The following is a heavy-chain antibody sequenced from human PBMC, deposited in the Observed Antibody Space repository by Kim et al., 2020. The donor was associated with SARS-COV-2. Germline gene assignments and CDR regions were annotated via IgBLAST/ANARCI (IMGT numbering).Heavy chain of an antibody. D-gene: IGHD3-22*01. V-gene: IGHV4-39*07. CDR2: IYYSGST. CDR3: ARAVVIFDY. J-gene: IGHJ4*02. Sequence: SETLSLTCTVSGGSISSSSYYWGWIRQPPGKGLEWIGSIYYSGSTYYNPSLKSRVTISVDTSKNQFSLKLSSVTAADTAVYYCARAVVIFDYWGQGTLVTVSS. CDR1: GGSISSSSYY.